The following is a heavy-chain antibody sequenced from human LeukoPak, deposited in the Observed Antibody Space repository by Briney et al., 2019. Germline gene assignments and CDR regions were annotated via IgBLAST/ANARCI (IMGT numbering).Heavy chain of an antibody. CDR1: GFTFRSCE. V-gene: IGHV3-48*03. J-gene: IGHJ4*02. CDR2: ISSSGRTT. D-gene: IGHD5-24*01. CDR3: ARDGPGPSVEIATKPVDY. Sequence: GGSLRLSCAASGFTFRSCEMNWVRQAPGKGLEWVSYISSSGRTTYYADSVKGRFTISRDNAKNSLLLQMNSLRAEDTAVYYCARDGPGPSVEIATKPVDYWGQGTLVTVSS.